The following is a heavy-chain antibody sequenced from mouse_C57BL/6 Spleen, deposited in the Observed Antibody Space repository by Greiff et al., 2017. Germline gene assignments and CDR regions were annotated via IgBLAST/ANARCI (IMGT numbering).Heavy chain of an antibody. D-gene: IGHD2-3*01. J-gene: IGHJ1*03. CDR2: INPNNGGT. CDR3: ARRWLLPYWYFDV. CDR1: GYTFTDYN. V-gene: IGHV1-18*01. Sequence: EVQLQQSGPELVKPGASVKIPCKASGYTFTDYNMDWVKQSHGKSLEWIGDINPNNGGTIYNQKFKGQATLTVDKSSSTAYMELRSLTSEDTAVYYCARRWLLPYWYFDVWGTGTTGTVSS.